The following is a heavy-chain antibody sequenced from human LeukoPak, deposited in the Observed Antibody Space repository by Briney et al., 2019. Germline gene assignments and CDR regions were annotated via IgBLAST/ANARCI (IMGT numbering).Heavy chain of an antibody. Sequence: SVKVSCKASGDTFSSQTITWVRQAPGQGLQWMGGIIPILGTRNYAQKFQDRVAITTDESTSTIYMELRSLRYEDAAVYYCATHGRGYCSGGSCGGLDSWGQGTLVTVSS. CDR2: IIPILGTR. CDR3: ATHGRGYCSGGSCGGLDS. CDR1: GDTFSSQT. J-gene: IGHJ4*02. V-gene: IGHV1-69*16. D-gene: IGHD2-15*01.